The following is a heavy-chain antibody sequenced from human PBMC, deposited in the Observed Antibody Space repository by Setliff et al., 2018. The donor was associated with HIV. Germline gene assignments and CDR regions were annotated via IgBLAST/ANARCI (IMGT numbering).Heavy chain of an antibody. J-gene: IGHJ6*04. D-gene: IGHD1-1*01. CDR1: CDSISSGGYY. Sequence: SETLSLTCKVSCDSISSGGYYWTWIRKPAGKGLEWIGHIYTSGNTNYNPSLKSRVSISVATSKNQFFLTLTSVTAADSAVYYCARLGEHDTGDLDVWGKGTTVTVSS. CDR2: IYTSGNT. V-gene: IGHV4-61*09. CDR3: ARLGEHDTGDLDV.